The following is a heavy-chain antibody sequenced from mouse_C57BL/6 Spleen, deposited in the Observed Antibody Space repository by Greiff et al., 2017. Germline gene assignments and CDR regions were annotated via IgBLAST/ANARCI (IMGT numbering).Heavy chain of an antibody. CDR3: ARGIYYDYEGRFAY. CDR2: ISSGSSTI. J-gene: IGHJ3*01. V-gene: IGHV5-17*01. Sequence: EVKLMESGGGLVKPGGSLKLSCAASGFTFSDYGMHWVRQAPEKGLEWVAYISSGSSTIYYADTVKGRFTISRDNAKNTLFLQMTSLRSEDTAMYYCARGIYYDYEGRFAYGGQGTLVTVSA. D-gene: IGHD2-4*01. CDR1: GFTFSDYG.